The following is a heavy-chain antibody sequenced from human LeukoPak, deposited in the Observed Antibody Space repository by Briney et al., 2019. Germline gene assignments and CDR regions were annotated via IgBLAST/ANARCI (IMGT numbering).Heavy chain of an antibody. CDR1: GGSISGSSYY. CDR2: IYYSGST. V-gene: IGHV4-39*01. Sequence: SETLSLTCTVSGGSISGSSYYWGWIRQPPGKGLEWIGSIYYSGSTYYNPSLKSRVTISVDTSKNQFSLKLSSVTAADTAVYYCAKQAVADTPDWFDPWGQGTLVTVSS. J-gene: IGHJ5*02. D-gene: IGHD6-19*01. CDR3: AKQAVADTPDWFDP.